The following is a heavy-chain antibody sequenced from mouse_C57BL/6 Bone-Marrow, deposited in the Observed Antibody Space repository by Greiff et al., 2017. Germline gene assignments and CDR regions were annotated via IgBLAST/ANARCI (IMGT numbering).Heavy chain of an antibody. D-gene: IGHD2-4*01. CDR1: GFTFSSYG. J-gene: IGHJ2*01. Sequence: EVMLVESGGDLVKPGGSLKLSCAASGFTFSSYGMSWVRQTPDKRLEWVATISSGGSYTYYPDSVKGRFTISRDNAKNTLYRQMSSLKSEDTAMYYCARHGGLRPLDYWGQGTTLTVSS. CDR3: ARHGGLRPLDY. CDR2: ISSGGSYT. V-gene: IGHV5-6*02.